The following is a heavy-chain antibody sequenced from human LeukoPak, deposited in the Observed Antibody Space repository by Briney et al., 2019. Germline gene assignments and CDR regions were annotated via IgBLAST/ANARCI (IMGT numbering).Heavy chain of an antibody. D-gene: IGHD2-2*01. Sequence: SETLSLTCTVSGYSISSGYYWGWIRPPPGKGLEWIGSIYHSGSTYYNPSLKSRVTISVDTSKNQFSLKLSSVTAADTAVYYCAREDIVVVPAASKRGFDPWGQGTLVTVSS. V-gene: IGHV4-38-2*02. J-gene: IGHJ5*02. CDR1: GYSISSGYY. CDR2: IYHSGST. CDR3: AREDIVVVPAASKRGFDP.